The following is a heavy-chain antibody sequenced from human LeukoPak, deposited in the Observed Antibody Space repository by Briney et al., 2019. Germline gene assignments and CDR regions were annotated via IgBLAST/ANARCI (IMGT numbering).Heavy chain of an antibody. CDR1: GLTFSNAW. V-gene: IGHV3-15*01. D-gene: IGHD3-9*01. Sequence: GGSLRLPCAASGLTFSNAWMSWVRQAPGKGLEWVGRIKTKTDGGTTDYAAPVKGRFTISRDDSKNTLYLQMNSLKTEDTAVYFCTTGYYDILTGYFSFDYWGQGTLVTVSS. CDR3: TTGYYDILTGYFSFDY. CDR2: IKTKTDGGTT. J-gene: IGHJ4*02.